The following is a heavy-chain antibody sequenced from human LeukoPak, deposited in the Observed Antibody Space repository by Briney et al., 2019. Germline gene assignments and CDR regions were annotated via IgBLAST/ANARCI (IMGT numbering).Heavy chain of an antibody. CDR1: GFTFDDYA. J-gene: IGHJ6*02. CDR3: AKDRTSTVTTWDYYYYYGMDV. CDR2: ISWNRGSI. D-gene: IGHD4-17*01. V-gene: IGHV3-9*01. Sequence: PGRSLRLSCAASGFTFDDYAMHWVRQAPGKGLEWVSGISWNRGSIGYADSVKGRFTISRDNAKNSLYLQMNSLRAEDTALYYCAKDRTSTVTTWDYYYYYGMDVWGQGTTVTVSS.